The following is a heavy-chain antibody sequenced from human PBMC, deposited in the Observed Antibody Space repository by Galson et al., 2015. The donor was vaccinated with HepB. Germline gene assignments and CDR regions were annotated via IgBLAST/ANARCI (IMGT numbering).Heavy chain of an antibody. Sequence: SVKVSCKASGGTFSSYAISWVRQAPGQGLEWMGWINPNSGGTNYAQKFQGWVTMTRDTSISTAYMELSRLRSDDTAVYYCARGRRAFGYGSETRGYYYYGMDVWGQGTTVTVSS. CDR2: INPNSGGT. V-gene: IGHV1-2*04. J-gene: IGHJ6*02. CDR1: GGTFSSYA. CDR3: ARGRRAFGYGSETRGYYYYGMDV. D-gene: IGHD3-10*01.